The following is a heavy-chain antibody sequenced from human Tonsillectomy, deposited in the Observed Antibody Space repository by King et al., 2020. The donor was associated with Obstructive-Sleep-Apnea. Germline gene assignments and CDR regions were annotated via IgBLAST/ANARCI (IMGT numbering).Heavy chain of an antibody. V-gene: IGHV2-26*01. CDR1: GFSLSNARMG. CDR2: IFSNDEK. J-gene: IGHJ2*01. D-gene: IGHD3-22*01. Sequence: TLKESGPVLVKPPETLTLTCTVSGFSLSNARMGVSWIRQPPGKALEWLAHIFSNDEKSYSTSLRSRLTISKDTSKSQVVLTMTNMDPVHTATYYCAPAMEYYDSSGNGNWYFDLWGRGTLVTVSS. CDR3: APAMEYYDSSGNGNWYFDL.